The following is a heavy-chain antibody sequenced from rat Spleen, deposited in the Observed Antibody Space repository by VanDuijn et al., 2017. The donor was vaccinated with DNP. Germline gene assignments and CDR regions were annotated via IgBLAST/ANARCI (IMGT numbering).Heavy chain of an antibody. CDR2: ISATGGST. Sequence: EVKLVESGGGLVQPGRSLKLSCAASGFIFSNYDMAWVRQAPTKGLEWVASISATGGSTSYRDSVRGRFTISRDNAKSILYLQMDSLRSEDTATFYCTTDFERGYWGQGVMVTVSS. J-gene: IGHJ2*01. D-gene: IGHD1-11*01. V-gene: IGHV5-27*01. CDR1: GFIFSNYD. CDR3: TTDFERGY.